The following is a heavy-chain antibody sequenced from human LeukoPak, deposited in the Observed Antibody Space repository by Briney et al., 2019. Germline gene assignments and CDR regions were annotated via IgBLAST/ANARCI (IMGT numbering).Heavy chain of an antibody. CDR1: GYTFTGYY. V-gene: IGHV1-2*02. D-gene: IGHD6-13*01. J-gene: IGHJ4*02. CDR2: INPNSGGT. Sequence: ASVKVSCKASGYTFTGYYMHWVRQAPGQGLEWMGWINPNSGGTNYAQRFQGRVTMTRDTSISTAYMELSRPRSDDTAVYYCARDIPLTYSSSWEGYFDYWGQGTLVTVSS. CDR3: ARDIPLTYSSSWEGYFDY.